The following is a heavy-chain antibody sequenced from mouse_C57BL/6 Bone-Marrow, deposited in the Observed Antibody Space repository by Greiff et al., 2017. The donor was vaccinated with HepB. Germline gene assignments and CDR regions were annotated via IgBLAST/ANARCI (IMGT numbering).Heavy chain of an antibody. CDR1: GFNIKDYY. CDR3: ARVYDGFTGGFAY. J-gene: IGHJ3*01. V-gene: IGHV14-2*01. CDR2: IDPEDGET. D-gene: IGHD2-3*01. Sequence: VQLQQSGAELVKPGASVKLSCTASGFNIKDYYMHWVKQRTEQGLEWIGRIDPEDGETKYAPKFQGKATIPADTSSNTAYLQISSLTSEDTAVYYCARVYDGFTGGFAYWGQGTLVTVSA.